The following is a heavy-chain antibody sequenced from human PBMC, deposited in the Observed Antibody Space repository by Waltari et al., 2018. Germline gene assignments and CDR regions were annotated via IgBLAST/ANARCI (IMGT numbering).Heavy chain of an antibody. CDR2: INYYGSQK. J-gene: IGHJ4*02. CDR1: GFTFSRYW. D-gene: IGHD2-2*01. Sequence: EVQRVEYGGGLVQPGGSLRLSCGASGFTFSRYWMSWVRQTPGKGLEWVANINYYGSQKYYVDSVKGRFTISRDNAKNSVYLQMNSLRVEDTAVYYCAKSRGFEYWGQGTLITVSS. V-gene: IGHV3-7*01. CDR3: AKSRGFEY.